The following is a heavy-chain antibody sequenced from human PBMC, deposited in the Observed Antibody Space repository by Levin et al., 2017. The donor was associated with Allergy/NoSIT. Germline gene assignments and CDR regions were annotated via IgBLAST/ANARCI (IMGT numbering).Heavy chain of an antibody. V-gene: IGHV3-23*01. CDR3: AKGNWGPLYYFDY. J-gene: IGHJ4*02. CDR1: GFTFRSYA. D-gene: IGHD7-27*01. CDR2: ISGSGGST. Sequence: LSLPCAASGFTFRSYAMSWVRQAPGKGLEWVSAISGSGGSTYYADSVKGRFTISRDNSKNTLYLQMNSLRAEDTAVYYCAKGNWGPLYYFDYWGQGTLVTVSS.